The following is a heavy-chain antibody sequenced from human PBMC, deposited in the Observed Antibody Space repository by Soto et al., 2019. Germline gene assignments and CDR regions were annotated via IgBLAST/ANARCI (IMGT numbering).Heavy chain of an antibody. CDR1: GGSISSGVYY. CDR2: IYYSGST. Sequence: PSETLSLTCTVSGGSISSGVYYCSWIRQHPGKGLEGIGYIYYSGSTYYNPSLKSRVTISVDTSKNQFSLKLSSVTAADTAVYSCARVPITGTSLYYYGMDVWGQGTTVTVSS. CDR3: ARVPITGTSLYYYGMDV. D-gene: IGHD1-7*01. V-gene: IGHV4-31*03. J-gene: IGHJ6*02.